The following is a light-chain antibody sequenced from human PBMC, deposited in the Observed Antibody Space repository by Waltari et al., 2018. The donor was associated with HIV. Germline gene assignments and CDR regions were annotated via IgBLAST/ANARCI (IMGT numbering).Light chain of an antibody. J-gene: IGLJ2*01. CDR3: CSYAGSRTLV. V-gene: IGLV2-23*02. CDR1: SSDVGSYNL. Sequence: QSALTQPASVSGSPGQSITLSCTGTSSDVGSYNLVSWYQQHPGKAPKLMIYEVSKRPSGVSNRFSGSKSGNTASLTISGLQAEDEADYYCCSYAGSRTLVFGGGTKLTVL. CDR2: EVS.